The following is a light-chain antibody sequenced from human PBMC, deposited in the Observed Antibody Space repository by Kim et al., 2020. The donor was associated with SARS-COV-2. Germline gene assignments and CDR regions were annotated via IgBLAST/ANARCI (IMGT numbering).Light chain of an antibody. V-gene: IGKV3-20*01. Sequence: LSPREGATLSCRASQSVSRIYLAWYQQRLGQAPRLLIYGTSTRATGIPARFSGSGSGTDFTLTISRLEPEDFAVYYCQQYSNSLGTFGQGTKLEI. CDR1: QSVSRIY. J-gene: IGKJ2*02. CDR2: GTS. CDR3: QQYSNSLGT.